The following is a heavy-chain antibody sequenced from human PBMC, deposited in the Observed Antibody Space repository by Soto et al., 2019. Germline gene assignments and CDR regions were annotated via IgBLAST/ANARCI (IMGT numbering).Heavy chain of an antibody. J-gene: IGHJ1*01. CDR2: IIPILGIA. D-gene: IGHD6-19*01. CDR3: ARDSGYSSGWYGVYFQH. V-gene: IGHV1-69*04. Sequence: ASVKVSCKASGGTFSSYTISWVRQAPGQGLEWMGRIIPILGIANYAQKFQGRVTITADKSTSTAYMELSSLRSEDTAVYYCARDSGYSSGWYGVYFQHWGQGTLVTVSS. CDR1: GGTFSSYT.